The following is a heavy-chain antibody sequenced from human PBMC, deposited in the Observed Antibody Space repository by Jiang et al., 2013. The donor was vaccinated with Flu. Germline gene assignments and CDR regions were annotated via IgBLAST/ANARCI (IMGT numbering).Heavy chain of an antibody. Sequence: GAEVKKPGESLRISCKGSGYSFTSYWISWVRQMPGKGLEWMGRIDPSDSYTNYSPSFQGHVTISADKSISTAYLQWSSLKASDTAMYYCAGKGMGEYTYGSQAFDIWGQGTMVTVSS. J-gene: IGHJ3*02. D-gene: IGHD5-18*01. CDR1: GYSFTSYW. CDR2: IDPSDSYT. CDR3: AGKGMGEYTYGSQAFDI. V-gene: IGHV5-10-1*01.